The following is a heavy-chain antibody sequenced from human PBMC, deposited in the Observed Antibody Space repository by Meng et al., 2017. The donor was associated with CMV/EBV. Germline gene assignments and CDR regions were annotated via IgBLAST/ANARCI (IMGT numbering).Heavy chain of an antibody. CDR1: SMTCS. V-gene: IGHV4-39*01. CDR2: IYYSGST. Sequence: SMTCSWGWIRHPPGKGLEWIGSIYYSGSTYYNPSLKSRVTISVDTSKIQFSLKLSSVTAADTAVYYCARWGGDIVVVPAAIGEFDYWGQGTLVTVSS. D-gene: IGHD2-2*01. J-gene: IGHJ4*02. CDR3: ARWGGDIVVVPAAIGEFDY.